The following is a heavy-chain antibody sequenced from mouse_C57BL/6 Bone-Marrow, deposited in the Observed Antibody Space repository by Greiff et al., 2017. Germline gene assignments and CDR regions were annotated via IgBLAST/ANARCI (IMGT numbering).Heavy chain of an antibody. CDR1: GYTFTNYW. J-gene: IGHJ4*01. V-gene: IGHV1-63*01. CDR3: ALITTVVAPSYYYAMDY. D-gene: IGHD1-1*01. CDR2: IYPGGGYT. Sequence: QVQLQQSGAELVRPGTSVKMSCKASGYTFTNYWIGWAKQRPGHGLEWIGDIYPGGGYTNYNEKFKGKATLTADKSSSTAYMQFSSLTSEDSAIYYCALITTVVAPSYYYAMDYWGQGTSVTVSS.